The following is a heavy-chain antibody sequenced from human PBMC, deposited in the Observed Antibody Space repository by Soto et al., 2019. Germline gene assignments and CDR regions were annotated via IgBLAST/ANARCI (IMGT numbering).Heavy chain of an antibody. D-gene: IGHD3-22*01. Sequence: SETLSLTCAVSGYSISSGYYSGWLRQPPGKGLEWLGSIYNGGSAYYTPSPNSRVTLSIDMTNNQVSLILNSVTASEPAAYYCARVGTWVPYYYDSSPYTFENWFDPWGQGTLVTVSS. CDR3: ARVGTWVPYYYDSSPYTFENWFDP. CDR1: GYSISSGYY. CDR2: IYNGGSA. V-gene: IGHV4-38-2*01. J-gene: IGHJ5*02.